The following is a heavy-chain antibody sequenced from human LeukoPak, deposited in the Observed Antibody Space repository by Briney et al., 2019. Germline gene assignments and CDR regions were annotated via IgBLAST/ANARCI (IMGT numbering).Heavy chain of an antibody. CDR1: GYSFSNYW. CDR3: ARMRSSASPFDY. Sequence: GESLKISCKGSGYSFSNYWVAWVRQMPGKGLEWMGIIHPGDSDTRYSPSFQGQVTISVDRSTSTAYLQWSSLKASDTAIYYCARMRSSASPFDYWGQGALVTVPS. J-gene: IGHJ4*02. CDR2: IHPGDSDT. D-gene: IGHD2-2*01. V-gene: IGHV5-51*01.